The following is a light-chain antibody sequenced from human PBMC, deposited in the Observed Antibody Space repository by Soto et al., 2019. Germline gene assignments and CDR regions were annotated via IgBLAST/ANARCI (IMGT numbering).Light chain of an antibody. J-gene: IGKJ1*01. CDR3: HQYGSSPWT. Sequence: EMVLTQSPGTLSLSPGERATLSWRASQSVSSSYLAWSQQKPGQAPRLLIYGASSRATGIPDRFSGSGSGTDFTLTISRLEPEDFAVYFCHQYGSSPWTFGQGTKVDIK. V-gene: IGKV3-20*01. CDR1: QSVSSSY. CDR2: GAS.